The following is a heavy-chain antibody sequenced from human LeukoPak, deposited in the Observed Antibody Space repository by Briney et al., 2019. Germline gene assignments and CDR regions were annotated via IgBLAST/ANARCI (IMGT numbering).Heavy chain of an antibody. D-gene: IGHD2-2*01. Sequence: GASVKVSCKASGGTFSSYAISWVRQAPGQGLEWMGGIIPIFGTANYAQKFQGRVTITTDESTSTAYMELSSLRSEDTAVYYYARDRRDVVVPAAIPAWFDPWGQGTLVTVSS. CDR2: IIPIFGTA. CDR1: GGTFSSYA. V-gene: IGHV1-69*05. CDR3: ARDRRDVVVPAAIPAWFDP. J-gene: IGHJ5*02.